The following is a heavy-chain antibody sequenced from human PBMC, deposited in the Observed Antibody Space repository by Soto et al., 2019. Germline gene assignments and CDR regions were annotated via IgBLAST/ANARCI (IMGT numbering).Heavy chain of an antibody. CDR2: IYSGGRT. V-gene: IGHV3-53*01. Sequence: GGSLRLSSAASGFTVSSNYMSWVRQAPGKGLEWVSAIYSGGRTYYADSVKGRFAISRDNSKNTLYLHINSLRAEDTAVYYCARDPYNYVWGSYRAYGMDVWGQGTTVTVSS. D-gene: IGHD3-16*02. J-gene: IGHJ6*02. CDR3: ARDPYNYVWGSYRAYGMDV. CDR1: GFTVSSNY.